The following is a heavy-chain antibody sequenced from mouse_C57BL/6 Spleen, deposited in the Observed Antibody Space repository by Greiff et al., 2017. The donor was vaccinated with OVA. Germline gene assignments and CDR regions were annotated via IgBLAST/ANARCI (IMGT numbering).Heavy chain of an antibody. D-gene: IGHD1-1*01. Sequence: EVKLMESGAGLVKPGGSLKLSCAASGFTFSSYDMSWVRQTPEKRLEWVAYISSGGDYIYYADTVKGRFTITRDNARNTLNLQMSSLKSENTAMYYCTRGDTTVVPFAYWGQGTLVTVSA. J-gene: IGHJ3*01. CDR1: GFTFSSYD. V-gene: IGHV5-9-1*02. CDR3: TRGDTTVVPFAY. CDR2: ISSGGDYI.